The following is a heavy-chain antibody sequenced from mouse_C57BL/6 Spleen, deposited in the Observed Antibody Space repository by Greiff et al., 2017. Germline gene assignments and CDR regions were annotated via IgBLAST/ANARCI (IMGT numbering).Heavy chain of an antibody. V-gene: IGHV1-82*01. CDR1: GYAFSSSW. Sequence: VQLQQSGPELVKPGASVKISCKASGYAFSSSWMNWVKQRPGKGLEWIGRIYPGDGDTNYNGKFKGKGTLTADKSSSTAYMQLSSLTSEYSAVYFCASANWDDYFDYWGQGTTLTVSS. J-gene: IGHJ2*01. CDR3: ASANWDDYFDY. D-gene: IGHD4-1*01. CDR2: IYPGDGDT.